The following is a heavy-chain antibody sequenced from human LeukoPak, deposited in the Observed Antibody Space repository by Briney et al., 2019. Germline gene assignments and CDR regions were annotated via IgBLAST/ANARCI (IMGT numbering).Heavy chain of an antibody. CDR2: IKQDGSDQ. CDR3: ARRHHFGFLDS. Sequence: GSLRLSCAASGFTFSSYWMTWVRRAPGKGLEWVANIKQDGSDQFYVDSVRGRFTISRDNAKNSLFLQMNSLRAEDTAVYYCARRHHFGFLDSWGQGTLVTVSS. J-gene: IGHJ4*02. V-gene: IGHV3-7*04. CDR1: GFTFSSYW. D-gene: IGHD3-10*01.